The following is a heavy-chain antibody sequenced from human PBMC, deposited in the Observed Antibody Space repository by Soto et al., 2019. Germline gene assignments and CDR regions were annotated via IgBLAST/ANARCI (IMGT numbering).Heavy chain of an antibody. D-gene: IGHD3-22*01. CDR2: IYSGGST. CDR3: ARGYYYDSSGYYLRGYAFDI. J-gene: IGHJ3*02. Sequence: EVQLVESGGGLIQPGGSLRLSCAASGFTVSSNYMSWVRQAPGKGLEWVSVIYSGGSTYYADSVKGRFTISRDNSKNTLYLQMNSLRAEDTAVYYCARGYYYDSSGYYLRGYAFDIWCQGTMVTVSS. CDR1: GFTVSSNY. V-gene: IGHV3-53*01.